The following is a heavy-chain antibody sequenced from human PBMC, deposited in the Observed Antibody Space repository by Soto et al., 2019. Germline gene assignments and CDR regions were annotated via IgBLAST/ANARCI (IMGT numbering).Heavy chain of an antibody. V-gene: IGHV3-11*01. J-gene: IGHJ4*02. CDR1: GFTFTDFH. D-gene: IGHD3-10*02. Sequence: QVHLVESGGGLVKPGGSLRLSCAASGFTFTDFHMAWIRRAPGKGLEWVSNIIQSGGYEFYADSVKGRFTVSRDNAKNDVYLQMNSLRVDDTAVYYCARGAPAMYGATGHFDYWGQGSLVPVSS. CDR3: ARGAPAMYGATGHFDY. CDR2: IIQSGGYE.